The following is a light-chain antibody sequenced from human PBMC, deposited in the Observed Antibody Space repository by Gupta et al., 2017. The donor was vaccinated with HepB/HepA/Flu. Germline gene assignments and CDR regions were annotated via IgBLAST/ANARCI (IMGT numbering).Light chain of an antibody. J-gene: IGKJ4*01. CDR3: QQLNSYPIT. CDR1: QGISSY. V-gene: IGKV1-9*01. CDR2: AAS. Sequence: DIQLTQSPSFLSASVGDRVTITCRASQGISSYLAWYQQKPGKAPKLLIYAASTLQSGVPSRFSGSASGTEFTLTISILHPEDFATYYCQQLNSYPITFGAGTKVEIK.